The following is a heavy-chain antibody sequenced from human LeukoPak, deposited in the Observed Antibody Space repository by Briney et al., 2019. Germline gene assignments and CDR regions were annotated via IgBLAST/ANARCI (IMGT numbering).Heavy chain of an antibody. CDR2: INAGSGNT. V-gene: IGHV1-3*01. CDR1: GYTFSTYA. J-gene: IGHJ3*02. D-gene: IGHD5-12*01. CDR3: ARAQGAYDFAAFDI. Sequence: ASVKVSCKASGYTFSTYAIHWVRQAPGQRPEWMGWINAGSGNTKSSQKFQGRGSITRDKSASTAYMELSSLRSEETAVYYCARAQGAYDFAAFDIWGQGTVVIVSS.